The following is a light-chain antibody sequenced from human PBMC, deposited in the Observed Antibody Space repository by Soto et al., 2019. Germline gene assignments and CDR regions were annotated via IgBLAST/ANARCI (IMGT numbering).Light chain of an antibody. Sequence: QSVLAQPPSASGTPGQWVSISCSGGNSTIGSKTLNWYQHLPGSAPKLLIYTTNQRPSGVPDRFSGSKSGTSASLAISGLQPEDEADYYCAAWNDSLNGVVFGGGTKLTVL. CDR3: AAWNDSLNGVV. J-gene: IGLJ3*02. CDR1: NSTIGSKT. V-gene: IGLV1-44*01. CDR2: TTN.